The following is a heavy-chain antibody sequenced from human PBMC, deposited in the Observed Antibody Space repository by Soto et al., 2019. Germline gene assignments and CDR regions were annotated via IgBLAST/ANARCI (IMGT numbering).Heavy chain of an antibody. Sequence: GGSLRLSCAASGFTFSSYWMSWVRQAPGKGLEWVANIKQDGSEKYYVDSVKGRFTISRDNAKNSLYLQMNSLRAEDTAVYYCATILRGMYDSSGYYQPFGSYYFDYWGQGTLVTVSS. CDR2: IKQDGSEK. J-gene: IGHJ4*02. D-gene: IGHD3-22*01. CDR3: ATILRGMYDSSGYYQPFGSYYFDY. CDR1: GFTFSSYW. V-gene: IGHV3-7*05.